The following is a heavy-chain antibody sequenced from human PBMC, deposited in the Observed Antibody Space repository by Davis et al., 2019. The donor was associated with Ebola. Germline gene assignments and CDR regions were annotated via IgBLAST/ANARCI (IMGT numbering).Heavy chain of an antibody. Sequence: GESLKISCAASGSSFSSHGMHWVRQAPGKGLEWVAFIQYDGTTRYCTDYVKGRFTISRDNSKNTLYLQMNSLRAEDTAVYYCARGSGWYTEYYFDYWGQGTLVTVSS. CDR1: GSSFSSHG. CDR3: ARGSGWYTEYYFDY. CDR2: IQYDGTTR. V-gene: IGHV3-30*02. J-gene: IGHJ4*02. D-gene: IGHD6-19*01.